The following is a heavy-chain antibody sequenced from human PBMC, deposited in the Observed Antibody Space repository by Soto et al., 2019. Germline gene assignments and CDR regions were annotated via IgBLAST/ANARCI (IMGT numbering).Heavy chain of an antibody. CDR1: GGSISSSSYY. CDR3: ARQVTYYDFLSGYYTATWFDP. J-gene: IGHJ5*02. CDR2: IYYSGST. D-gene: IGHD3-3*01. V-gene: IGHV4-39*01. Sequence: PSETLSLTCTVSGGSISSSSYYWGWIRQPPGKGLEWIGSIYYSGSTYYNPSLKSRVTISVDTSKNQFSLKLSAVTAADTAVYYCARQVTYYDFLSGYYTATWFDPWGQGTLVTVSS.